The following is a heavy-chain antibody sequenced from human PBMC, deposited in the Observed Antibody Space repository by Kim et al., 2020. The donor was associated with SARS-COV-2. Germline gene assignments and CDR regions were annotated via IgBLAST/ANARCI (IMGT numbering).Heavy chain of an antibody. CDR3: TTLWEPAAILYYYGMDV. V-gene: IGHV3-73*01. CDR1: GFTFSGSA. Sequence: GGSLRLSCAASGFTFSGSAMHWVRQASGKGLEWVGRIRSKANSYATAYAASVKGRFTISRDDSKNTAYLQMNSLKTEDTAVYYCTTLWEPAAILYYYGMDVWGQGTTVTVSS. D-gene: IGHD2-2*01. CDR2: IRSKANSYAT. J-gene: IGHJ6*02.